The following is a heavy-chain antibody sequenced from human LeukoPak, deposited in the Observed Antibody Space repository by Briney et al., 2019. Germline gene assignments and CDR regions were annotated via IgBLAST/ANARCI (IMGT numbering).Heavy chain of an antibody. CDR1: GFIFSSYW. J-gene: IGHJ4*02. Sequence: GGSLSLSFTASGFIFSSYWMGWVRKAPGKGLEWVANIKVDGSEKYYVDSVKGRFTISRDNAKNSLYLQMTSLRAEDTAVYYCARDTLGWGQGTLVTVSS. CDR2: IKVDGSEK. D-gene: IGHD2-15*01. CDR3: ARDTLG. V-gene: IGHV3-7*01.